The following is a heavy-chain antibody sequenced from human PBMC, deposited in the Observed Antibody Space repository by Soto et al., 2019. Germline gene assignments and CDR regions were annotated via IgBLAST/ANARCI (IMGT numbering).Heavy chain of an antibody. Sequence: QVQRVQSGAEVKKPGSSVKVSCKASGGTFSSYAITWVRQAPGQGLEWMGGIIPIFGTANYAQKFQGRVTITADESTSTAYMELSSLRSEDTAMYYCARSRGTDLAIVVVPAAIRYGMDVWGQGTTVTVSS. CDR1: GGTFSSYA. J-gene: IGHJ6*02. V-gene: IGHV1-69*01. D-gene: IGHD2-2*03. CDR3: ARSRGTDLAIVVVPAAIRYGMDV. CDR2: IIPIFGTA.